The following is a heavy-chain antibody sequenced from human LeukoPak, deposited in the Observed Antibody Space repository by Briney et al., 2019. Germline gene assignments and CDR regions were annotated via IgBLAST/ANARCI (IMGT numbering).Heavy chain of an antibody. CDR2: ISGSAYST. CDR1: GFTFSSYA. Sequence: PGGSLRLSCAAPGFTFSSYAMSWVPQAPGKGLEWVSPISGSAYSTSYAASVKGRFTISRDNSKNTLYLQMNSLRAEETAVYYCAKETVAAPPIDYWGEGTLVTVSS. V-gene: IGHV3-23*01. CDR3: AKETVAAPPIDY. J-gene: IGHJ4*02. D-gene: IGHD6-19*01.